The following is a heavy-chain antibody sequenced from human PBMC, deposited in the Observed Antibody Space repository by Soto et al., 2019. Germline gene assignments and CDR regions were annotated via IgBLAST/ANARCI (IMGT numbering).Heavy chain of an antibody. Sequence: QVQLVQSGAEVKKPGSSVKVSCKASGGTFSSLAISWVRQAPRQGLEWMGVLVPVFGTANYAQKFQDRVTIPADKSTSTSYMELSSLRSEDTAVYYCARSPGVFDYWGQGTLVTVSS. CDR3: ARSPGVFDY. CDR1: GGTFSSLA. CDR2: LVPVFGTA. D-gene: IGHD3-10*01. J-gene: IGHJ4*02. V-gene: IGHV1-69*06.